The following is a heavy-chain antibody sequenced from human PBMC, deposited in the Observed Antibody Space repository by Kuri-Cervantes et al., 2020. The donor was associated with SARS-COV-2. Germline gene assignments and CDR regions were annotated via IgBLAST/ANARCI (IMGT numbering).Heavy chain of an antibody. CDR3: AKGQMATTTAGVFDY. CDR1: GFTFSRNG. V-gene: IGHV3-30*18. J-gene: IGHJ4*02. Sequence: GESLKISCAASGFTFSRNGMHWVRQAPGKGLEWVAVISYDGSNKYYADSVKGRFTISRDNSKNTLYLQMNSLRAEDTAVYYCAKGQMATTTAGVFDYWGQGTLVTVSS. D-gene: IGHD5-24*01. CDR2: ISYDGSNK.